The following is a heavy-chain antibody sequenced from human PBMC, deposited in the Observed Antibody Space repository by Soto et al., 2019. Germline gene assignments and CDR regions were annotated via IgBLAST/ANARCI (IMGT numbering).Heavy chain of an antibody. V-gene: IGHV3-23*01. CDR2: IRESGGST. D-gene: IGHD6-19*01. J-gene: IGHJ4*02. Sequence: GGSLRLSCAASGFAFRSYAMAWVRQAPGKGLEWVSSIRESGGSTYYAESVEGRFTISRYNSNNTLYVQLNRLRAEDTAVHYCAKVPYSSGRGTPHFAQWGPGTLVTGSS. CDR1: GFAFRSYA. CDR3: AKVPYSSGRGTPHFAQ.